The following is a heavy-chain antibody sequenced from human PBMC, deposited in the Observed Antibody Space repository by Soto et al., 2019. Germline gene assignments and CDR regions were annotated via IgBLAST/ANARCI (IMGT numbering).Heavy chain of an antibody. CDR2: IYYSGT. D-gene: IGHD5-18*01. J-gene: IGHJ4*01. CDR3: ALGGFNYGRPFDF. CDR1: GASSSNYH. Sequence: SETLSLTCTVSGASSSNYHWNWIRQPPGKGLEWIGYIYYSGTYYNPSLTSRVSMSLDTSKTQFSLNLKSVNTSDTAVYFCALGGFNYGRPFDFWGHGTQVTVSS. V-gene: IGHV4-59*01.